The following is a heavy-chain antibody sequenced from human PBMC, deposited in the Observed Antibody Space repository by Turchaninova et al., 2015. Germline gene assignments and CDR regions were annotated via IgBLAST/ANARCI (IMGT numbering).Heavy chain of an antibody. D-gene: IGHD6-6*01. J-gene: IGHJ5*02. Sequence: QVQLQESGPGLVKPSETLSLPCVVSGNPIRRGYYLGWLRPPPGKGLERIGNIPHSGSAYYNPSLKSRVTISIDTSKSQFSLILTSVTAADTAIYFCARRLGGTSSIDPWGQGTLVTVSS. V-gene: IGHV4-38-2*01. CDR1: GNPIRRGYY. CDR2: IPHSGSA. CDR3: ARRLGGTSSIDP.